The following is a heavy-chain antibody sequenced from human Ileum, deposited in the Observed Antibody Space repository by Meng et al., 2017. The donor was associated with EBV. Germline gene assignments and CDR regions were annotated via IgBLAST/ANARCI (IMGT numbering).Heavy chain of an antibody. CDR2: MSYTGST. CDR3: ARERGGGDRGIQ. V-gene: IGHV4-61*08. J-gene: IGHJ4*02. CDR1: NGSVSSYGYY. D-gene: IGHD2-21*02. Sequence: QGRLQESGPGLVKPSETLSLTCSGSNGSVSSYGYYWTWIRQPPGKGLEWIGYMSYTGSTNYKSTLKSRVTISVDKSKNQFSLKLSSVTAADTAVYYCARERGGGDRGIQWGQGTLVTVSS.